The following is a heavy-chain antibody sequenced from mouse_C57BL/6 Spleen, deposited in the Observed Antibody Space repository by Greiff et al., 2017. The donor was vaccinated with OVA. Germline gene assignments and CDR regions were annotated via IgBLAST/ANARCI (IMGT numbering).Heavy chain of an antibody. CDR1: GYTFTSYW. J-gene: IGHJ2*01. Sequence: VQLQQPGAELVKPGASVKLSCKASGYTFTSYWMQWVKQRPGQGLEWIGEIDPSDSYTNYNQKFKGKATLTVDTSSSTAYMQLSSLTSEDSAVYYCARDGFDYWGQGTTLTVSS. CDR3: ARDGFDY. CDR2: IDPSDSYT. V-gene: IGHV1-50*01.